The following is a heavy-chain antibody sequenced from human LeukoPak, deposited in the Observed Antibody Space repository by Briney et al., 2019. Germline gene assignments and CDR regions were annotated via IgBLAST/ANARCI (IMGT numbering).Heavy chain of an antibody. CDR1: GFSFRSYN. CDR3: ARDPYSGTYGDTYYYYMDV. D-gene: IGHD1-26*01. CDR2: ITSSSTYT. J-gene: IGHJ6*03. Sequence: GGSLRLYCAASGFSFRSYNLNWVRETPGKGLEWVSSITSSSTYTFYADSVKGRFTISRDNARNSLYLQMNSLRAEDTAVYYCARDPYSGTYGDTYYYYMDVWGKGTTVTISS. V-gene: IGHV3-21*01.